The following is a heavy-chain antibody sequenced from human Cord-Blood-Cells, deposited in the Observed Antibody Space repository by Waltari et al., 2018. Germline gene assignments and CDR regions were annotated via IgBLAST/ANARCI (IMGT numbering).Heavy chain of an antibody. CDR1: GYSISSGYY. CDR2: IYHSGST. D-gene: IGHD3-10*01. CDR3: ARAGDYYGSGSYYNEYYFDY. Sequence: QVQLQESGPGLVKPSETLSLTCAVSGYSISSGYYWGWIRQPPGKGREWIGSIYHSGSTYYNPSLKSRVTISVDTSKNQFSLKLSSVTAADTAVYYCARAGDYYGSGSYYNEYYFDYWGQGTLVTVSS. V-gene: IGHV4-38-2*01. J-gene: IGHJ4*02.